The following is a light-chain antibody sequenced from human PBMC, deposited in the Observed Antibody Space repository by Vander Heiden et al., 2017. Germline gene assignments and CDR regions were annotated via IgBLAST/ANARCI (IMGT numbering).Light chain of an antibody. J-gene: IGLJ3*02. CDR2: GTC. Sequence: QSVLTPPPAVPGAPVHRVPISCTGSSSNSVAGYDVLCYQQLPGTPPKLLIHGTCNRPSGVPDRISGSESGTSASLAITGLRAEDGAGYCCQCYDRRLSGSVFGGGTKLTGL. CDR3: QCYDRRLSGSV. V-gene: IGLV1-40*01. CDR1: SSNSVAGYD.